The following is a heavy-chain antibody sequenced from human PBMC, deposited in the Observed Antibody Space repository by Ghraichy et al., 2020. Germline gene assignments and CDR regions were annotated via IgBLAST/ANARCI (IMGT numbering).Heavy chain of an antibody. V-gene: IGHV4-30-4*07. CDR2: IYYSGST. CDR3: ARDCSSTSCYYGYGDYPNYWYFDL. CDR1: GGSISSGGYS. Sequence: SETLSLTCAVSGGSISSGGYSWSWIRQPPGKGLEWIGYIYYSGSTYYNPSLKSRVTISVDTSKNQFSLKLSSVTAADTAVYYCARDCSSTSCYYGYGDYPNYWYFDLWGRGTLVTVSS. D-gene: IGHD2-2*01. J-gene: IGHJ2*01.